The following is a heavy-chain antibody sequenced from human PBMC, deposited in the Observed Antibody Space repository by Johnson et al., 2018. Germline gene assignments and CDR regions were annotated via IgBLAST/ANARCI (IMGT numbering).Heavy chain of an antibody. V-gene: IGHV3-30-3*01. J-gene: IGHJ6*03. CDR2: ISYDGSTK. Sequence: QVQLVESGGGVVQPGRSLRLSCAASGFTFSSYAMHWVRPAPGKGLAWVAVISYDGSTKTYADSVKGRFTISRDNSKNTLYLRMNSLGAEDTAVYYCARDDMDVWGKGTTVTVSS. CDR1: GFTFSSYA. CDR3: ARDDMDV.